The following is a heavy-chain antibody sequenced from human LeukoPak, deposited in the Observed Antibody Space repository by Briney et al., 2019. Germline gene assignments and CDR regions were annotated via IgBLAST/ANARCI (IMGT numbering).Heavy chain of an antibody. D-gene: IGHD3-9*01. CDR3: DRARTTYDIFSSYYWEVGFDS. V-gene: IGHV3-21*01. Sequence: GGSLRLSCAASGFTFSGYNMSWIRQAPGKGLEWVSSISSSSSNIYYADSVKGRFTISSDNAKNSLYLQMNSLRAEDTAVYYCDRARTTYDIFSSYYWEVGFDSWGQGTLVTVSS. CDR2: ISSSSSNI. CDR1: GFTFSGYN. J-gene: IGHJ5*01.